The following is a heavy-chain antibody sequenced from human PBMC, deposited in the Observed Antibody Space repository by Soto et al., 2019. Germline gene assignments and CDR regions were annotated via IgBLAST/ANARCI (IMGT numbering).Heavy chain of an antibody. D-gene: IGHD6-13*01. CDR1: GFNFSSYA. CDR3: GREGQQAAGTTPHY. CDR2: ISYDGTKK. Sequence: QVQLVESGGGVVQPGRSLRLSCAASGFNFSSYAMHWVRQAPGEGLEWVAVISYDGTKKYYADSVKGRFTISRDNSKNTFYLEMNSLSAEDTAVYYCGREGQQAAGTTPHYWGQGTLVTVSS. V-gene: IGHV3-30*04. J-gene: IGHJ4*02.